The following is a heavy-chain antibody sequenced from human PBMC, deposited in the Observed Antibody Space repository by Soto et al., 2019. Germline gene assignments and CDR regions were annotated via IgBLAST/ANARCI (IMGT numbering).Heavy chain of an antibody. J-gene: IGHJ4*02. CDR2: IYHSGST. V-gene: IGHV4-30-2*01. CDR1: GGSISSGGYS. Sequence: PSETLSLTCAVSGGSISSGGYSWSWIRQPPGKGLEWIGYIYHSGSTYYNPSLKSRVTISVDRSKNQFSLKLSSVTAADTAVYYCAREKENYYDSSGYYYVFDYWGQGTLVTVSS. D-gene: IGHD3-22*01. CDR3: AREKENYYDSSGYYYVFDY.